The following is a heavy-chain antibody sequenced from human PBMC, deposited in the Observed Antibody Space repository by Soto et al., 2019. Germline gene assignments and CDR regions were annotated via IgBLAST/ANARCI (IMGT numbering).Heavy chain of an antibody. D-gene: IGHD2-2*01. J-gene: IGHJ4*02. CDR1: GGSISHYY. CDR2: IYYTGST. CDR3: ARLYCIGTNCYAVFDY. V-gene: IGHV4-59*01. Sequence: PSETLSLTCTVSGGSISHYYWGWVLQPPGKGLEWIGYIYYTGSTNYNPSLKSRVTVSVDSYKKQFSLKLTSVTAADTAVYYCARLYCIGTNCYAVFDYWGQGTLVTVSS.